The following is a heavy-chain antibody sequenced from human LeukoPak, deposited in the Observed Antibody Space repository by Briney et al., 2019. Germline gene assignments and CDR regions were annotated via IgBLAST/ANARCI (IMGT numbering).Heavy chain of an antibody. J-gene: IGHJ4*02. CDR2: ISRSSRYI. V-gene: IGHV3-21*01. CDR3: ARGTLGYCSSGSCQTFDY. Sequence: GGSLRLSCAASGFTFSRYSMNWVRQAPGKWLEWVSSISRSSRYIYYADSVKGRFTISRDNAKNTLYLQMNSLRAEDTAVYDCARGTLGYCSSGSCQTFDYWGQGTLVTVSS. D-gene: IGHD2-15*01. CDR1: GFTFSRYS.